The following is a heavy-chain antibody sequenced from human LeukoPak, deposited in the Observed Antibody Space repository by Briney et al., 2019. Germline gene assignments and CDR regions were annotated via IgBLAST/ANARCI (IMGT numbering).Heavy chain of an antibody. D-gene: IGHD5-24*01. CDR1: GFTFSSNW. Sequence: GGSLRLSCAASGFTFSSNWMHWVRQAPGKGLEWVAVIWYDGSNKYYADSVKGRFTISRDNSKNTLYLQMNSLRAEDTAVYYCARGKMATITDAFDIWGQGTMVTVSS. CDR3: ARGKMATITDAFDI. J-gene: IGHJ3*02. CDR2: IWYDGSNK. V-gene: IGHV3-33*08.